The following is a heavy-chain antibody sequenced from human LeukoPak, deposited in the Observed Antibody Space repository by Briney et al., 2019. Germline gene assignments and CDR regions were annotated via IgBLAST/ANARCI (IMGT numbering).Heavy chain of an antibody. CDR2: IIPIFGTA. D-gene: IGHD3-3*01. J-gene: IGHJ4*02. V-gene: IGHV1-69*06. Sequence: SVKVSCKASGGTFSSYAISWVRQAPGQGLEWMERIIPIFGTANYAQKFQGRVTITADKSTSTAYMELSSLRSEDTAVYYCAPLGDFWSPWGQGTLVTVSS. CDR1: GGTFSSYA. CDR3: APLGDFWSP.